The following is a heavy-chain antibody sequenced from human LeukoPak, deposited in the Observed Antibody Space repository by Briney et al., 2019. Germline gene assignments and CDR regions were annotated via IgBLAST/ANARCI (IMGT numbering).Heavy chain of an antibody. Sequence: GGSLRLSCAASGFTFSNAWMSWVRQAPGKGLEWVGRIKSKTDGGTTDYAAPVKGRFTISRDDSKNTLYLQMNSLKTEDTAVYYCTTDNWNYGGFDYWDQGTLVTVSS. J-gene: IGHJ4*02. CDR2: IKSKTDGGTT. D-gene: IGHD1-7*01. CDR3: TTDNWNYGGFDY. V-gene: IGHV3-15*01. CDR1: GFTFSNAW.